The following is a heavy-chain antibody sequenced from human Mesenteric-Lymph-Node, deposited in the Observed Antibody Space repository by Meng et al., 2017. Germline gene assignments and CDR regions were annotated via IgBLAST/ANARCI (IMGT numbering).Heavy chain of an antibody. J-gene: IGHJ4*02. V-gene: IGHV3-11*04. Sequence: GESLKISCASSGFTFSDYYMSWIRQAPGKGLEWVSYISSSGSTIYYADSVKGRFTISRDNAKNSLYLQMNSLRAEDTAVYYCARIGNDSSNPLDYWGQGTLVTVSS. D-gene: IGHD6-13*01. CDR1: GFTFSDYY. CDR2: ISSSGSTI. CDR3: ARIGNDSSNPLDY.